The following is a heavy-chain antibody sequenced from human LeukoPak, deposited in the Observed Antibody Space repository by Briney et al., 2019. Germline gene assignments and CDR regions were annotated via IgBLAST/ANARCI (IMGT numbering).Heavy chain of an antibody. Sequence: SETLSLTCTVSGGSINSYWSWIRQPAGKGLEWIGRISGSGTITYNPALQSRLTISIDTSKNQFSLKLMSVTAADTAVYYCARDSGTTGEVKFDPWGQGILVTVSS. CDR2: ISGSGTI. J-gene: IGHJ5*02. V-gene: IGHV4-4*07. CDR3: ARDSGTTGEVKFDP. D-gene: IGHD3-10*01. CDR1: GGSINSY.